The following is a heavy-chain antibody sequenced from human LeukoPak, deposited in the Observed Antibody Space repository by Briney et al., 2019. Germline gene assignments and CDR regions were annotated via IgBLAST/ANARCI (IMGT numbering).Heavy chain of an antibody. CDR2: IYCSGST. CDR1: GGSISSYY. J-gene: IGHJ4*02. Sequence: SETLSLTCTVSGGSISSYYWSWIRQPPGKGLEWIGYIYCSGSTNYNPSLKSRVTISVDTSKNQFSLKLSSVTAADTAVYYCARAGRVAGTLRFDYWGQGTLVTVSS. CDR3: ARAGRVAGTLRFDY. D-gene: IGHD6-19*01. V-gene: IGHV4-59*01.